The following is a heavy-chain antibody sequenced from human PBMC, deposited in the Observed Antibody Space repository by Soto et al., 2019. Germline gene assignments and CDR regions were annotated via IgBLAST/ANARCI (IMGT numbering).Heavy chain of an antibody. Sequence: ASVKISCKASGYSFTRYAIYWVRQAPGQRLEWMGWINAGNGNTKYSQKLQGRVTLTGDTSASTAHMELSSLRSEDTAVYFCARGVENIVVVLDVFGYYGMDVWG. V-gene: IGHV1-3*01. D-gene: IGHD2-2*01. CDR1: GYSFTRYA. CDR3: ARGVENIVVVLDVFGYYGMDV. CDR2: INAGNGNT. J-gene: IGHJ6*02.